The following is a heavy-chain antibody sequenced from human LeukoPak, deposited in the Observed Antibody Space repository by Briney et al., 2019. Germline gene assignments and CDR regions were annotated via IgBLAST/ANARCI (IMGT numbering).Heavy chain of an antibody. Sequence: GGSLRLSCAASGFTVSSSHMNWVRQAPGKGLEWVSLIYSDASTYYADSVKGRFTISRDNSKNTLFLQMNSLRAEDTAVYYCPRGATAPNYFDYWGQGTLVTVSS. V-gene: IGHV3-53*01. CDR3: PRGATAPNYFDY. D-gene: IGHD1-26*01. CDR1: GFTVSSSH. J-gene: IGHJ4*02. CDR2: IYSDAST.